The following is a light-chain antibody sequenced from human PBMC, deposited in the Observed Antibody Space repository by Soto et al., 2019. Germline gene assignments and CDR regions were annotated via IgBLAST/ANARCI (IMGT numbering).Light chain of an antibody. CDR1: QSINNY. V-gene: IGKV3-11*01. Sequence: EIVLTQSPAILSLSPGERATLSCRASQSINNYLGWYQQKPGQAPRLLISDASNRATGIPARFSSSGSGTDFSLIISSLEPEDFAVYYCQQRSSWPLTFGGGTKVEIK. CDR2: DAS. J-gene: IGKJ4*01. CDR3: QQRSSWPLT.